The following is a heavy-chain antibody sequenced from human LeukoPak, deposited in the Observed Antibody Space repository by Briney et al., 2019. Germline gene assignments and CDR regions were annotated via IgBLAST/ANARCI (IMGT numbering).Heavy chain of an antibody. V-gene: IGHV1-46*01. Sequence: ASVKVSCKASGYTFTGYYIHWVRQAPGQGLEWMGIINPSGGSTNYAQKFQGRVTMTRDTSTSTVYMELSSLRSDDTAVYYCARYYDVLTGFYGMDVWGQGTTVTVSS. D-gene: IGHD3-9*01. J-gene: IGHJ6*02. CDR2: INPSGGST. CDR3: ARYYDVLTGFYGMDV. CDR1: GYTFTGYY.